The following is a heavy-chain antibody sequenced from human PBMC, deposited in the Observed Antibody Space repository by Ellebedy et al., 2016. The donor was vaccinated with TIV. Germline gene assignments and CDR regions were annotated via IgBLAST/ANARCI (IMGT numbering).Heavy chain of an antibody. V-gene: IGHV3-21*01. D-gene: IGHD3-3*01. J-gene: IGHJ4*02. CDR3: ARVEGSAY. Sequence: GESLKISXAASGFTFSSYSMNWVRQAPGKGLEWVSSISSSSSYIYYADSVKGRFTISRDNAKNSLYLQMNSLRDEDTAVYYCARVEGSAYWGQGTLVTVSS. CDR2: ISSSSSYI. CDR1: GFTFSSYS.